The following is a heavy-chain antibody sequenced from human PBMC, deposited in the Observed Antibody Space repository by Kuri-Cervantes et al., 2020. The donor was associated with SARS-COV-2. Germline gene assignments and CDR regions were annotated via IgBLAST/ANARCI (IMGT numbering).Heavy chain of an antibody. J-gene: IGHJ6*02. CDR1: GGSFSGYY. Sequence: SETLSLTCAVYGGSFSGYYWSWIRQPPGKGLEWIGEINHSGSTNYEPSLKSRVTISVDTSKNQFSLKLSSVTAADTAVYYCARALRILYYGMDVWGQGTTVTVSS. CDR3: ARALRILYYGMDV. V-gene: IGHV4-34*01. CDR2: INHSGST.